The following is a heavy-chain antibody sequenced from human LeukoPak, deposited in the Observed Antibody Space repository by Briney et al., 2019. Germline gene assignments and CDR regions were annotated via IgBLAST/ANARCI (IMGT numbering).Heavy chain of an antibody. D-gene: IGHD2-15*01. J-gene: IGHJ4*02. CDR1: GFTFSNYG. CDR2: ISGSGGST. Sequence: GGTLRLSCAASGFTFSNYGMSWVRQAPGKGLEWVSAISGSGGSTYYADSVKGRFTISRDSSKNTLFLQMNRLRPEDAAVYYCAKAPVTTCRGAFCYPFDYWGLGTLVTVSS. CDR3: AKAPVTTCRGAFCYPFDY. V-gene: IGHV3-23*01.